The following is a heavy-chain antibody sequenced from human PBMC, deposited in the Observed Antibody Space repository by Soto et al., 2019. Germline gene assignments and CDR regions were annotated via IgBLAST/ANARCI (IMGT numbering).Heavy chain of an antibody. CDR3: ASPSSIAENFDY. CDR1: GGSISSSSYY. Sequence: QLQLQESGPGLVKPSETLSLTCTVSGGSISSSSYYWGWIRQPPGKGLEWIGSIYYSGSTYYNPSLKSRVTISVDTSKNQFSLKLSSVTAADTAVYYCASPSSIAENFDYWGQGTLVTVSS. CDR2: IYYSGST. V-gene: IGHV4-39*01. J-gene: IGHJ4*02. D-gene: IGHD6-6*01.